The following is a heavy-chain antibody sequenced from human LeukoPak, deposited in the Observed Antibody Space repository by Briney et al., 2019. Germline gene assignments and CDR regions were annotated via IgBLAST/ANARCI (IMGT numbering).Heavy chain of an antibody. D-gene: IGHD3-22*01. J-gene: IGHJ4*02. V-gene: IGHV3-15*01. CDR2: IKSKTDGGTT. Sequence: TGGSLRLSCAASGFTFSNAWMSWVRQAPGKGLEWVGRIKSKTDGGTTDYAAPVKGRFTISRDDSKNTLYLQMNSLKTEDTAVYYCTSGITMIPYDYWGQGTLVTVSS. CDR3: TSGITMIPYDY. CDR1: GFTFSNAW.